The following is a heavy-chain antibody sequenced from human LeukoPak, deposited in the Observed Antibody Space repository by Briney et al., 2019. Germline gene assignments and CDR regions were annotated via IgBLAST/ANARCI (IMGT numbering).Heavy chain of an antibody. D-gene: IGHD3-3*01. Sequence: ASVKVSCKASGYTFTGYYMHWVRQAPGQGLEWMGWINPNSGGTNYAQKFQGRVTMTRNTSISTAYMELSSLRSEDTAVYYCARAPYDFWSGYYPHYYYYGMDVWGQGTTVTVSS. CDR1: GYTFTGYY. CDR2: INPNSGGT. CDR3: ARAPYDFWSGYYPHYYYYGMDV. V-gene: IGHV1-2*02. J-gene: IGHJ6*02.